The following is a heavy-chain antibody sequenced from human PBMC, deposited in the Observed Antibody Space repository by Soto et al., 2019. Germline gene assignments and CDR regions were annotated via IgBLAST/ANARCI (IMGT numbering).Heavy chain of an antibody. CDR2: IKQDGSEK. CDR1: GFTFSSYW. J-gene: IGHJ6*02. CDR3: ARDRVLRFLEWLPYYGMDV. Sequence: GGSLRLSCAASGFTFSSYWMSWVRQAPGKGLEWVANIKQDGSEKYYADSVKGRFTISRDNAKNSLYLQMNSLRAEDTAVYYCARDRVLRFLEWLPYYGMDVWGQGTTVTVSS. D-gene: IGHD3-3*01. V-gene: IGHV3-7*01.